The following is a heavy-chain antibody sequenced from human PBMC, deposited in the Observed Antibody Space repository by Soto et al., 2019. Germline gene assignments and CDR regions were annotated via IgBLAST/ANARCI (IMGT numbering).Heavy chain of an antibody. CDR2: FDPEDGEA. V-gene: IGHV1-24*01. D-gene: IGHD2-8*02. Sequence: QVQVEQSGAEVKKPGASVKVSCKVSGYNLSKLSVYWVRQSPGKGPEWMGGFDPEDGEAFYAQRFQGRLTMTEDTSTGTAYMELTRLSSEDKAVYYCSIGGGDDTGSYYYGMDVWGHGTTVTVS. CDR3: SIGGGDDTGSYYYGMDV. J-gene: IGHJ6*02. CDR1: GYNLSKLS.